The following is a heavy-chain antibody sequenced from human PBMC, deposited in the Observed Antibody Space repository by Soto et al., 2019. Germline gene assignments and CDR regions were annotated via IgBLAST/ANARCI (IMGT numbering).Heavy chain of an antibody. D-gene: IGHD6-19*01. CDR1: GFTFSSYA. V-gene: IGHV3-23*01. CDR3: AKEGSYSRGWKTRFDP. J-gene: IGHJ5*02. Sequence: EVQLLESGGGLVQPGGSLRLSCAASGFTFSSYAMSWVRQAPGKGLEWVSAMSASGGSTYYADSVTGRFTISRDNSKNTLYLQMNSLRAEDTAVYYCAKEGSYSRGWKTRFDPWGQGTPVTVSS. CDR2: MSASGGST.